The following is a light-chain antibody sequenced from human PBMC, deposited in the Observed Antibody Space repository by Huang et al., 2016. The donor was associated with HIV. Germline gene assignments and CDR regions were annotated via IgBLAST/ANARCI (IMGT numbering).Light chain of an antibody. J-gene: IGKJ2*01. CDR2: GAS. Sequence: EIVLTQSPGTLSLSPGERATLSCRASQSVSSSYLAWYQQKPGQAPRLLIHGASSRATGIPDRFSDSGSGTDFTLTISRLEPEDFAVYYCQQYGSSPRTFGQGTKLQIK. CDR1: QSVSSSY. CDR3: QQYGSSPRT. V-gene: IGKV3-20*01.